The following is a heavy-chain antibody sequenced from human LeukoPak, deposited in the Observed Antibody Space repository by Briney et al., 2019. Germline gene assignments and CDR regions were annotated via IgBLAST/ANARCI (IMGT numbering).Heavy chain of an antibody. CDR2: IGAYNGDT. Sequence: ASVKVSCKPSGYTFTSFGISWVRQAPGQGLEWMGWIGAYNGDTNYAQKFQGRVTMTTDTSTSTAYMNLRSLRSDDTAVYYCTRDHCRGDNCPSFDYWGQGTLVTVSS. CDR1: GYTFTSFG. V-gene: IGHV1-18*04. D-gene: IGHD2-15*01. J-gene: IGHJ4*02. CDR3: TRDHCRGDNCPSFDY.